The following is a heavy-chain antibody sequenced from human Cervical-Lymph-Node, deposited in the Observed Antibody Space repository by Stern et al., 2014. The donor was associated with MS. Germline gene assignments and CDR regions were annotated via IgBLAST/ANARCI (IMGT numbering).Heavy chain of an antibody. CDR3: ARDSRHYDTTFYFDS. CDR1: GGTFSSYA. J-gene: IGHJ4*02. D-gene: IGHD2/OR15-2a*01. V-gene: IGHV1-69*01. CDR2: IIPIFGTA. Sequence: VQLVESGAEVKKPGSSVKVSCKASGGTFSSYAIHWVRKAPGQGPEWMGWIIPIFGTANYAQKFQGRGTITADESTATAYMELSSLRSEDTAVYYCARDSRHYDTTFYFDSWGQGTLVTVSS.